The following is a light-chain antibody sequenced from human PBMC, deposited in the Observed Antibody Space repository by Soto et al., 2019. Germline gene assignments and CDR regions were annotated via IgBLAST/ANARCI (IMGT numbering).Light chain of an antibody. V-gene: IGKV1-5*03. CDR1: QSISSW. CDR2: KAS. J-gene: IGKJ1*01. Sequence: DIQMTQSPSTLSASVGDRVTITCRASQSISSWLAWYQQKPGKAPKLLIYKASSSESGVPSRFCGSGSGTEFTLSISRLQPDDFSTYYCQQYNSYRRTFGQGTKVEIK. CDR3: QQYNSYRRT.